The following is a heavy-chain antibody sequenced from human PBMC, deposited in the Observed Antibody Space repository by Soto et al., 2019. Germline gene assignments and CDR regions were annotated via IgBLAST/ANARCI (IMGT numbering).Heavy chain of an antibody. CDR1: GGSISSYY. CDR3: AGCYDFWSGYYD. CDR2: IYYSGST. V-gene: IGHV4-59*01. D-gene: IGHD3-3*01. Sequence: PSETLSLTCTVSGGSISSYYWSWIRQPPGKGLEWIGYIYYSGSTNYNPSLKSRVTISVDTSKNQFSLKLSSVTAADTAVYYCAGCYDFWSGYYDWGQGTLVTVSS. J-gene: IGHJ4*02.